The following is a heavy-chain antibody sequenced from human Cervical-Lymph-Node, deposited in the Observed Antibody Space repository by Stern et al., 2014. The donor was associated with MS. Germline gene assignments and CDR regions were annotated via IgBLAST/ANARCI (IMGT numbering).Heavy chain of an antibody. V-gene: IGHV1-2*04. CDR3: ARASTTANNYYDGVDV. J-gene: IGHJ6*02. Sequence: VQLVQSGAEVKNPGASVKVSCKASGYTFTDYYMQWMRQAPGQGLEWMGGINHNNVGTKSAQKFQGWVTMTRDTSTSTAYMELSRLRSDDTAIYYCARASTTANNYYDGVDVWGQGTTVTVTS. D-gene: IGHD1-1*01. CDR1: GYTFTDYY. CDR2: INHNNVGT.